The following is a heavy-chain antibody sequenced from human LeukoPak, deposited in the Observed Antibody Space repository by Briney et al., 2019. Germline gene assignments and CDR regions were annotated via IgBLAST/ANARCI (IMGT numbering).Heavy chain of an antibody. CDR2: IYSGGKT. CDR3: ARGVANYYESSGYQN. Sequence: PGGSLRLSCAASGFTVSSNYMNWVRQAPGKGLEWVSVIYSGGKTNYADSVKGRFTISRDNSKNTLYLQMNGLRAEDTAVYYCARGVANYYESSGYQNWGQGTLVTVSS. J-gene: IGHJ4*02. D-gene: IGHD3-22*01. CDR1: GFTVSSNY. V-gene: IGHV3-53*01.